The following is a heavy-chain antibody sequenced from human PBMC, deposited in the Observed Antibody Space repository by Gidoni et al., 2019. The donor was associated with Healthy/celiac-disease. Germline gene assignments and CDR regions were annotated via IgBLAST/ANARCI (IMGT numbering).Heavy chain of an antibody. V-gene: IGHV3-33*01. J-gene: IGHJ4*02. CDR1: GFTFSSYG. CDR3: AREPPYSYGSGYFDY. Sequence: QVQLVESGGGVVQPGRSLRLSCAASGFTFSSYGMHWVRQAPGKGLEWVAVIWYDGSNKYYADSVKGRFTISRDNSKNTLYLQMNSLRAEDTAVYYCAREPPYSYGSGYFDYWGQGTLVTVSS. CDR2: IWYDGSNK. D-gene: IGHD5-18*01.